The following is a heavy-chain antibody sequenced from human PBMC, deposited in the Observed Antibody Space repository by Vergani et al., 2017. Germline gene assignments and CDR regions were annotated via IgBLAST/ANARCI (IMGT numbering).Heavy chain of an antibody. CDR1: GFTFSSYA. CDR2: ISGSGGST. D-gene: IGHD6-13*01. Sequence: QLLESGGDLVKPGGSLRLSCAASGFTFSSYAMSWVRTAPGKGLEWVSAISGSGGSTYYADSVKGRFTISRDNSKNTLYLQMNSLIAEDTAVYYCAKDGPHQLVDYGGQGTTVTVSS. J-gene: IGHJ4*03. CDR3: AKDGPHQLVDY. V-gene: IGHV3-23*01.